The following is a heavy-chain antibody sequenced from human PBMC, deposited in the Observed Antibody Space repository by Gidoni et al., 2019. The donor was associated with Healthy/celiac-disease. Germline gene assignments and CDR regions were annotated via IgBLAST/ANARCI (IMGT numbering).Heavy chain of an antibody. Sequence: EVQLVESGGGLVKPGGALRLSCAASGFTFSSYSMNWVRQSPGKGLEWVSSISSSSSYIYYADSVKGRFTISRDNAKNSLYLQMNSLRAEDTAVYYCARVGVSSGWSDWGQGTLVTVSS. CDR2: ISSSSSYI. J-gene: IGHJ4*02. CDR1: GFTFSSYS. V-gene: IGHV3-21*01. CDR3: ARVGVSSGWSD. D-gene: IGHD6-19*01.